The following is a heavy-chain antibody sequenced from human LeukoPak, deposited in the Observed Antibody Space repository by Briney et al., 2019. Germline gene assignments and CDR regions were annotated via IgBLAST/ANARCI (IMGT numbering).Heavy chain of an antibody. CDR3: ARDSGTWFYLQD. V-gene: IGHV3-33*01. J-gene: IGHJ1*01. D-gene: IGHD2/OR15-2a*01. CDR1: GFSFGSYG. CDR2: IRYGGSHQ. Sequence: GRSLRLSCAASGFSFGSYGMHWVRQAPGKGLEWVAFIRYGGSHQFYADSVRGRFTISRDNPKNTLYLQMNSLRGEDTAVYFCARDSGTWFYLQDWGQGTLVTVSS.